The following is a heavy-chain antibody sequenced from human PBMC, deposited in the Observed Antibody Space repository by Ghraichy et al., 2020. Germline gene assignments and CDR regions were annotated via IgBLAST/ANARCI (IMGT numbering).Heavy chain of an antibody. CDR3: ARVNNGGYGALDH. CDR1: GFPFTTYN. V-gene: IGHV3-21*01. Sequence: SCAASGFPFTTYNMNWVRQAPGKGLEWVSSISTSSYDIYYADSVKGRFTTSRDNAKNSLFLQLNSLRAEDTAVYYCARVNNGGYGALDHWGQGTLVTVSS. J-gene: IGHJ4*02. CDR2: ISTSSYDI. D-gene: IGHD3-22*01.